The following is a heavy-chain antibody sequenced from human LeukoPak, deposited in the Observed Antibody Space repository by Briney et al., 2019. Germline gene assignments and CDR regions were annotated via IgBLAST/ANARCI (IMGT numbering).Heavy chain of an antibody. V-gene: IGHV4-34*01. CDR1: GGSLSGYY. CDR2: INHSGST. CDR3: ARSSGSYYNKYYYYYGMDV. Sequence: SETLSLTCAVYGGSLSGYYWSWIRQPPGPGLEWIGEINHSGSTNYKPSLKSPGTISVDTSKNQFSLKLSSVTAADTDVYYCARSSGSYYNKYYYYYGMDVWGQGTTVTVSS. D-gene: IGHD3-10*01. J-gene: IGHJ6*02.